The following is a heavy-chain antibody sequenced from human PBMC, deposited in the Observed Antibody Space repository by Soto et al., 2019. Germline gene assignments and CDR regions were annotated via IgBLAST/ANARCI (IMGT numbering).Heavy chain of an antibody. D-gene: IGHD3-9*01. Sequence: RSLTCTVSGGSISSYYWSWIRQPPGKGLEWIGYIYYSGSTNYNPSLKRRVTISVDTSKNQFSLKLSSVTAADTAVYYCARQPRPLAWRYFDWSGGPFDYWGQGTLVTVSS. V-gene: IGHV4-59*01. CDR2: IYYSGST. CDR1: GGSISSYY. CDR3: ARQPRPLAWRYFDWSGGPFDY. J-gene: IGHJ4*02.